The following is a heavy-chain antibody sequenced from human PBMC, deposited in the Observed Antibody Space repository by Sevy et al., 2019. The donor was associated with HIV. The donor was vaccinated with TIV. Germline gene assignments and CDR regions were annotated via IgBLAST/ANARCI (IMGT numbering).Heavy chain of an antibody. J-gene: IGHJ6*02. CDR3: ANAYSGSYSHSYLYALDV. Sequence: GGSLRLSCIGSGFSFSYYGIHWVSQSPGKGLDWVALISHDGINEYYAHSVKGRFTISRDNSKNTVYLEMNSLRNEDTAIYFCANAYSGSYSHSYLYALDVWGQGTTVTVSS. CDR2: ISHDGINE. V-gene: IGHV3-30*18. D-gene: IGHD1-26*01. CDR1: GFSFSYYG.